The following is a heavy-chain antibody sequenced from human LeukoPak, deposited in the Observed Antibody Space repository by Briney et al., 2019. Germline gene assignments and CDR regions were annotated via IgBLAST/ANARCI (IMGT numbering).Heavy chain of an antibody. CDR3: ASHYDSSGTDYFDY. D-gene: IGHD3-22*01. V-gene: IGHV3-66*04. J-gene: IGHJ4*02. CDR1: GFTVSSNY. CDR2: IYSGGST. Sequence: GGSLRLSCAASGFTVSSNYMSWVRQAPGKGLEWVSVIYSGGSTYYADSVKGRFTISRDNSKNTLYLQMNSLRAEDTAVYYCASHYDSSGTDYFDYWGQGTLVTVSS.